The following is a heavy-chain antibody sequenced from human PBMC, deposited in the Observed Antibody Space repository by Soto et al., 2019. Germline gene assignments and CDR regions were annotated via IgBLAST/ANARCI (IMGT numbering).Heavy chain of an antibody. CDR3: ARGGNYYYGMDV. CDR2: INHSGST. CDR1: GGSISSSNW. Sequence: SETLSLTCAVSGGSISSSNWWSWIRQPPGKGLEWIGEINHSGSTNYNPSLKSRVTISVDTSKNQFSLKLSSVAAADTAVYYCARGGNYYYGMDVWGQGTTVTVSS. J-gene: IGHJ6*02. V-gene: IGHV4-4*02. D-gene: IGHD3-10*01.